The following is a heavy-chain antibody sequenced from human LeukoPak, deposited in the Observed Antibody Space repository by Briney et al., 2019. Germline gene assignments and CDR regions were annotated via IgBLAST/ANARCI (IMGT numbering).Heavy chain of an antibody. CDR3: AKYSSSWYYYFDY. CDR2: ISGSGGST. CDR1: GFTFSSYA. D-gene: IGHD6-13*01. V-gene: IGHV3-23*01. Sequence: GGSLRLSCAASGFTFSSYAMSWVRQAPGKGLEWVSAISGSGGSTYYADSVKGRFTISRDNSKNTLYLQMNSLRTEDTAVYYCAKYSSSWYYYFDYWGQGTLVTVSS. J-gene: IGHJ4*02.